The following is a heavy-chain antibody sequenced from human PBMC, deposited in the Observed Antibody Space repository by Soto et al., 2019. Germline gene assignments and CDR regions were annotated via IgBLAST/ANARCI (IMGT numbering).Heavy chain of an antibody. CDR2: INAGNGNT. D-gene: IGHD2-2*02. CDR3: AREGGYCSSTSCYRDYYGMDV. V-gene: IGHV1-3*01. Sequence: GASVKVSCKASGYTFTSYAMHWVRQAPGQRLEWMGWINAGNGNTKYSQKFQGRVTITRGTSASTAYMELSSLRSEDTAVYYCAREGGYCSSTSCYRDYYGMDVWGQGTTVTVSS. CDR1: GYTFTSYA. J-gene: IGHJ6*02.